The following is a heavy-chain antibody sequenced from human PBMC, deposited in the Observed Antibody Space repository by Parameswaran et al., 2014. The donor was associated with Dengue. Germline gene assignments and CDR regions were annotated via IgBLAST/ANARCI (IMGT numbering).Heavy chain of an antibody. D-gene: IGHD3-22*01. CDR3: ARAHYYDSSGYQRKYNWFDP. J-gene: IGHJ5*02. CDR2: INPSGGST. V-gene: IGHV1-46*01. Sequence: WVRQAPGQGLEWMGIINPSGGSTSYAQKFQGRVTMTRDTSTSTVYMELSSLRSEDTAVYYCARAHYYDSSGYQRKYNWFDPWGQGTLVTVSS.